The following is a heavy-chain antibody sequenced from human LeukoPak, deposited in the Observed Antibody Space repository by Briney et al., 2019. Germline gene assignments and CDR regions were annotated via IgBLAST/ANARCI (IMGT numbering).Heavy chain of an antibody. CDR2: ISYDGSNK. V-gene: IGHV3-30-3*01. D-gene: IGHD4-17*01. CDR3: ARDQGFTVTTESRPARYFDL. CDR1: GFTFSSYA. Sequence: GGSLRLSCAASGFTFSSYAMHWVHQAPGKGLEWVAVISYDGSNKYYADSVKGRFTISRDNSKNTLYLQMNSLRAEDTAVYYCARDQGFTVTTESRPARYFDLWGRGTLVTVSS. J-gene: IGHJ2*01.